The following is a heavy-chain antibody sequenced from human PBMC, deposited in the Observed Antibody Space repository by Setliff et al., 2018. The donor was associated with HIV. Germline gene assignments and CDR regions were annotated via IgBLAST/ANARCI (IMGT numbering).Heavy chain of an antibody. V-gene: IGHV4-38-2*02. J-gene: IGHJ4*02. D-gene: IGHD2-21*01. CDR3: ARGGGDGYNSYDS. CDR1: GYSISSGYY. CDR2: IYHSGNT. Sequence: SETLSLTCTVSGYSISSGYYWGWIRQPPGKGLEWIGSIYHSGNTNDNPSLKSRVTISVDTSKNQFSLNLSSVTAADTAIYYCARGGGDGYNSYDSWGQGTLVTVSS.